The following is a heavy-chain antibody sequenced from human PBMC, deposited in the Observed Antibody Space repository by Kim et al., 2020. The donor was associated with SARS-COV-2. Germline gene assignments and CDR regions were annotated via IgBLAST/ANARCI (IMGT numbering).Heavy chain of an antibody. CDR2: T. Sequence: TFYAESVKGRFTISRHNSKNTLYLQMNSLRAEDTAVYYCAKDSSGYSGVDYWGQGTLVTVSS. CDR3: AKDSSGYSGVDY. V-gene: IGHV3-53*01. D-gene: IGHD3-22*01. J-gene: IGHJ4*02.